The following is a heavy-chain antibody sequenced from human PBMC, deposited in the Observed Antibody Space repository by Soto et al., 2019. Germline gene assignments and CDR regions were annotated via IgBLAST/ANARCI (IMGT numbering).Heavy chain of an antibody. D-gene: IGHD5-18*01. CDR2: ISYDGSNT. CDR1: GFTFSSYG. J-gene: IGHJ4*02. CDR3: AEDLGYSYGYDY. Sequence: GGSLRLSCGASGFTFSSYGMHWVRQAPGKGLEWVAVISYDGSNTYYADSVKGRFTISRDNSKNTLYLQMNSLRAEDTAVYYCAEDLGYSYGYDYWGQGTLVTVSS. V-gene: IGHV3-30*18.